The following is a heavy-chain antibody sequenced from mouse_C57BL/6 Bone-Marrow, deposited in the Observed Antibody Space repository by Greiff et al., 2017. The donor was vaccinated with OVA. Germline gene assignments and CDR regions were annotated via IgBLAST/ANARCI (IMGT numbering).Heavy chain of an antibody. J-gene: IGHJ2*01. V-gene: IGHV7-3*01. CDR2: IRNKANGYTT. CDR3: ARFGSSWFDY. CDR1: GFTFTDYY. Sequence: EVQVVESGGGLVQPGGSLSLSCAASGFTFTDYYMSWVRQPPGKALEWLGFIRNKANGYTTEYSASVKGRFTISRDNSQSILYLQMNALRAEDSATYYCARFGSSWFDYWGQGTTLTVSS. D-gene: IGHD1-1*01.